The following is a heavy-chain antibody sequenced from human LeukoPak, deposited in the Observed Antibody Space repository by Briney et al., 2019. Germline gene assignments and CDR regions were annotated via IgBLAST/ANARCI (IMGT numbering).Heavy chain of an antibody. CDR1: GYTFTSYG. D-gene: IGHD2-15*01. CDR2: ISADNGNT. Sequence: GASVKVSCKASGYTFTSYGISWVRQAPGQGLEWMGWISADNGNTKYSQQKLQGRVTMPTDTSTSTAYMELRSLRSDDTAMYYCARCSGGSCYLPFDYWGQGTLVTVSS. V-gene: IGHV1-18*01. J-gene: IGHJ4*02. CDR3: ARCSGGSCYLPFDY.